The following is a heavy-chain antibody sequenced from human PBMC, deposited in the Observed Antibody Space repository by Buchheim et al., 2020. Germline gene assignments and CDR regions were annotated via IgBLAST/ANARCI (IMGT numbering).Heavy chain of an antibody. V-gene: IGHV3-23*01. D-gene: IGHD4-23*01. CDR3: AKGSAYGGREGYFDY. CDR2: ISGSGAHT. J-gene: IGHJ4*02. CDR1: GFTFSSYA. Sequence: EVQLLDSGGGLVQTGGSLRLSCAASGFTFSSYAMRWVRQAPGKGLEWVSAISGSGAHTYYADSVKGRFTISRDNSKNTLFLQMNSLRAEDTAVYYCAKGSAYGGREGYFDYWGQGTL.